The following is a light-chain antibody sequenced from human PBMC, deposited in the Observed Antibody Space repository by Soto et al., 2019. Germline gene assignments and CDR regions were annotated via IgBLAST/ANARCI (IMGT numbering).Light chain of an antibody. CDR2: GAS. CDR1: QSVSSN. CDR3: HQYNNWPIT. Sequence: EIVMTQSPATLSVSPWERAALSCRASQSVSSNLAWYQQKPGQAPRLLIYGASTRATGIPARFSGSGSGTEFTLTISSLQSEDFAVYYCHQYNNWPITFGQGTRLEIK. J-gene: IGKJ5*01. V-gene: IGKV3-15*01.